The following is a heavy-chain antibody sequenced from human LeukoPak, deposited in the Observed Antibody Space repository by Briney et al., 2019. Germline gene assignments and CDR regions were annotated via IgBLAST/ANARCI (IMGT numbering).Heavy chain of an antibody. CDR3: ARDGYSSGWSSAEYFQH. CDR1: GYTFTSYY. Sequence: ASVKVSCKASGYTFTSYYMHWVRQAPGRGLEWMGIINPSGGSTSYAQKFQGRVTMTRDTSTSTVYMELSSLRSEDTAVYYCARDGYSSGWSSAEYFQHWGQGTLVTVSS. CDR2: INPSGGST. D-gene: IGHD6-19*01. V-gene: IGHV1-46*01. J-gene: IGHJ1*01.